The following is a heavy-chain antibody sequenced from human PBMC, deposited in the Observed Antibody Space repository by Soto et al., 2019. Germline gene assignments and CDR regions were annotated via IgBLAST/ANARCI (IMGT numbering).Heavy chain of an antibody. CDR1: GGSFSSYA. Sequence: QVQLVQSGAEVKKPGSSVKVSCKASGGSFSSYAISWVRQAPVQGLEWMGGIIPIFGTATYAQKFQGRVTIIADKSTSTAYMELSSLRSEDTAVYYCARAGPVAGNHAFDIWGQGTLVNVSS. V-gene: IGHV1-69*06. J-gene: IGHJ3*02. CDR3: ARAGPVAGNHAFDI. D-gene: IGHD6-19*01. CDR2: IIPIFGTA.